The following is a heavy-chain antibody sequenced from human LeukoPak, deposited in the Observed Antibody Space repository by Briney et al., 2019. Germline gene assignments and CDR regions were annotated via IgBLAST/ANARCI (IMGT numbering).Heavy chain of an antibody. CDR3: ARTCSSTSCHDAFDI. J-gene: IGHJ3*02. Sequence: ASVKVSCKASGGTFSSYAISWVRQAPGQGLEWMGGIIPIFGTANYAQKLQGRVTITADESTSTAYMELSSLRSEDTAVYYCARTCSSTSCHDAFDIWGQGTMVTVSS. D-gene: IGHD2-2*01. CDR1: GGTFSSYA. V-gene: IGHV1-69*13. CDR2: IIPIFGTA.